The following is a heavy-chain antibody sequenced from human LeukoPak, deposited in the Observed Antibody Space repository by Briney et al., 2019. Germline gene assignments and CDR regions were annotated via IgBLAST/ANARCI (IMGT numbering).Heavy chain of an antibody. CDR3: ATKRSGTYCFDY. CDR2: VSSSRNYI. CDR1: GFTFSSYT. V-gene: IGHV3-21*01. D-gene: IGHD6-19*01. J-gene: IGHJ4*02. Sequence: PGGSLRLSCAGSGFTFSSYTMNWVRQAPGKGLEWVSSVSSSRNYIFYADSVKGRFSVSRDNTKNSLYLQMDSLRAEDTALYYCATKRSGTYCFDYWGQGTLVTVSS.